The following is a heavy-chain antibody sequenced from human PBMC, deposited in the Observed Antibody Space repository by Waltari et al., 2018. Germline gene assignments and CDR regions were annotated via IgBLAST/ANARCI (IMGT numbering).Heavy chain of an antibody. CDR3: ARHVRVAITMIRGPTLDP. J-gene: IGHJ5*02. Sequence: QLQLQESGPGLVKPSETLSLTCTVSGGSISSSSYYWGWIRQPPGKGLEWIGSIYYSGSTYYNPSLKSRVTISVDTSKNQFSLKLSSVTAADTAVYYCARHVRVAITMIRGPTLDPWGQGTLVTVSS. CDR2: IYYSGST. D-gene: IGHD3-10*01. V-gene: IGHV4-39*01. CDR1: GGSISSSSYY.